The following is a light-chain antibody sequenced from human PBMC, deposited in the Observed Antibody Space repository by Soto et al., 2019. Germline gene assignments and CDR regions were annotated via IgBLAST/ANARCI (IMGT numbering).Light chain of an antibody. Sequence: QSAPTQPASVSGSPGQSITNSCTGTSSDVGNYIYVSWYQQYPGKAPKLIIFEVVNRPSGISNRFSGSKSGNTASLTISGLQAEDEADYYCASYTSTTTPFVFGTGTKLTVL. J-gene: IGLJ1*01. CDR3: ASYTSTTTPFV. V-gene: IGLV2-14*01. CDR1: SSDVGNYIY. CDR2: EVV.